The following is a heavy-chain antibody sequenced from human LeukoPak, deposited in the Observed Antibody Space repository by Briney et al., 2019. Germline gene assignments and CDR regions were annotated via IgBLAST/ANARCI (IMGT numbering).Heavy chain of an antibody. Sequence: ASVKVSCKASGYTFTRYYMHWVRQPPGQGLAWMGIINPSGGSTSYAQKFQGRVTMTRDTSTSTVYMELSSLRSEDTAVYYCARDLVSRLGERPGYWGQGTLVTVSS. V-gene: IGHV1-46*01. CDR3: ARDLVSRLGERPGY. CDR2: INPSGGST. CDR1: GYTFTRYY. J-gene: IGHJ4*02. D-gene: IGHD3-10*01.